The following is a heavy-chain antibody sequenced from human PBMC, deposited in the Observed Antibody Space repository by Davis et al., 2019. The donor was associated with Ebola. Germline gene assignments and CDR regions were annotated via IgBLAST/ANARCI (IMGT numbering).Heavy chain of an antibody. V-gene: IGHV3-11*06. CDR3: ARRSSQALD. J-gene: IGHJ4*02. Sequence: GESLKISCAASGFTFSDYYMSWIRQAPGKGLEWVSYISSSSSYTNYADSVKGRFTISRDNAKNSLYLQMNSLRVEDTAVYYCARRSSQALDWGQGTLVTVSS. CDR2: ISSSSSYT. D-gene: IGHD6-6*01. CDR1: GFTFSDYY.